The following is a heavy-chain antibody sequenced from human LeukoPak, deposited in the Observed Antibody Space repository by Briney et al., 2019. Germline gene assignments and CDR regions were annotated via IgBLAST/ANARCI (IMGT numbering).Heavy chain of an antibody. V-gene: IGHV1-69*05. Sequence: ASVKVSCKASGGTFSSYAISWVRQAPGQGLEWMGGIIPIFGTANYAQKFQGRVTITTDESTSTAYMELSSLRSEDTAVYYCARGSSGWSSFDYWGQGTLVTVSS. CDR3: ARGSSGWSSFDY. CDR2: IIPIFGTA. CDR1: GGTFSSYA. J-gene: IGHJ4*02. D-gene: IGHD6-19*01.